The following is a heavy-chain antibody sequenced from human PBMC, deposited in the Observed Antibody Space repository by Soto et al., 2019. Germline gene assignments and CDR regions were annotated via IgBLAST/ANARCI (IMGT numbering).Heavy chain of an antibody. Sequence: GGSLRLSCAASGFTFSSYWMSWVRQAPGKGLEWVANIKQDGSEKYYVDSVKGRFTISRDNAKNSLYLQMNSLRAEDTAVYYCARGGDIVVDYYYYMDVWGKGTTVTVSS. CDR3: ARGGDIVVDYYYYMDV. CDR2: IKQDGSEK. CDR1: GFTFSSYW. D-gene: IGHD2-15*01. V-gene: IGHV3-7*01. J-gene: IGHJ6*03.